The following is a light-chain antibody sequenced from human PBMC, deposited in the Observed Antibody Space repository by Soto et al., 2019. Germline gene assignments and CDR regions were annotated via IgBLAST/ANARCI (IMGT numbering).Light chain of an antibody. Sequence: DIVLTQSLATLSLSPGDRVTLSCRASQTVGRFLSWYQHSPGQGPRLLVYDASNRATGVPARFSGSGSETDFTLTISSLEPEDFAVYYCQQRLHWPITFGQGTRLEIK. CDR2: DAS. V-gene: IGKV3-11*01. CDR3: QQRLHWPIT. J-gene: IGKJ5*01. CDR1: QTVGRF.